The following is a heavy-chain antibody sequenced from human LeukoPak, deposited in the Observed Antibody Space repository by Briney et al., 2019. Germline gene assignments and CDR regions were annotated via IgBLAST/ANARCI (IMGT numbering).Heavy chain of an antibody. CDR2: MNPNSGNT. Sequence: ASVKVSCKASGYTFTSYDINWVRQATGQGLEWMGWMNPNSGNTGYAQKFQGRVTITRNTSISTAYMELSSLRSEDTAVYYCATQGNSIHLPDYWGQGTLVTVSS. D-gene: IGHD1/OR15-1a*01. CDR1: GYTFTSYD. CDR3: ATQGNSIHLPDY. J-gene: IGHJ4*02. V-gene: IGHV1-8*03.